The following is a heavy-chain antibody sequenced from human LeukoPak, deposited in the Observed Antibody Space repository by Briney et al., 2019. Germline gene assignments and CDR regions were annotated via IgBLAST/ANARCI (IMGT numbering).Heavy chain of an antibody. J-gene: IGHJ5*02. D-gene: IGHD6-13*01. V-gene: IGHV3-7*03. CDR3: AKGPSIAAANWFDP. CDR2: IKEDGSEK. Sequence: GGSLRLPCAASKFIFSKYWMSWVRQAPGKGLEWVADIKEDGSEKYYVDSVKGRFTISRQNAKSSLFLQMNSLRAEDTAVYYCAKGPSIAAANWFDPWGQGTLVTVSS. CDR1: KFIFSKYW.